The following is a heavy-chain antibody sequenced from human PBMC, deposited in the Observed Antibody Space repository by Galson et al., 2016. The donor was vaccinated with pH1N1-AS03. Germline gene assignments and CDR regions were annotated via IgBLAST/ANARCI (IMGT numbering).Heavy chain of an antibody. V-gene: IGHV5-51*03. J-gene: IGHJ3*02. D-gene: IGHD2-21*01. CDR2: IYPGDSDT. CDR3: AGRRYRVRVIGAFEI. CDR1: GYYFSSYW. Sequence: QSGAEVKKPGESLKISCKGSGYYFSSYWIGWVRQKPGKGLEYMGIIYPGDSDTRYSPSFQAHVTNSADKSINTAYLQWSSLTASDTAVNYCAGRRYRVRVIGAFEIWGLGTMVTASS.